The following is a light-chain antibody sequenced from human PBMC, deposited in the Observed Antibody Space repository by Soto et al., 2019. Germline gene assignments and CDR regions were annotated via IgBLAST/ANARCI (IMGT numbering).Light chain of an antibody. J-gene: IGKJ2*01. Sequence: DIVMTQSPDSLAVSLGERATINCKSSQSVLYSSNNKNYLAWYQQKPGQPPKLLIYWASTRESGVPDRFSGSGSETDFTLTIGSLQAEDVAVYYCQQYFSTPYTFGQGTKLEIK. CDR3: QQYFSTPYT. CDR2: WAS. CDR1: QSVLYSSNNKNY. V-gene: IGKV4-1*01.